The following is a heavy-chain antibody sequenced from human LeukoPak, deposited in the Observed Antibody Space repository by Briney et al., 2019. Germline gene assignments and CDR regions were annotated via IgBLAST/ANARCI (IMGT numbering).Heavy chain of an antibody. CDR3: ARKGGTFYS. D-gene: IGHD2-15*01. J-gene: IGHJ4*02. Sequence: SETLSLTCTVSGGSINYYYWSWIRQPPGKGLEWIGYIYYSGTTNYNPSLKSRVTISVDTSKNEFSLNLSSVTAADTALYYCARKGGTFYSWGQGILVTVSS. V-gene: IGHV4-59*08. CDR1: GGSINYYY. CDR2: IYYSGTT.